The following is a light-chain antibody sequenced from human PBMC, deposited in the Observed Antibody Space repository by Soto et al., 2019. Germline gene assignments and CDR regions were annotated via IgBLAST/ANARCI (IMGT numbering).Light chain of an antibody. CDR1: SSNIGAGYD. CDR2: GNT. Sequence: QSVLTQQPSVSGAPGQRVTISCTGSSSNIGAGYDVQWYQQLPGAAPRLLIFGNTNRPSGVPDRFSGSRSGTSASLAISGLQAEDEADYYCQSYDISLSVSVVFGGGTKVTVL. V-gene: IGLV1-40*01. J-gene: IGLJ2*01. CDR3: QSYDISLSVSVV.